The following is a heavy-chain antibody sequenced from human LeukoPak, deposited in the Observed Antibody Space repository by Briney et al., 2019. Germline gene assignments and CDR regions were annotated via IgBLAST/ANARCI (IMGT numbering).Heavy chain of an antibody. CDR2: ISYDGSNK. CDR1: GFTFSSYA. Sequence: GRSLRLSCAASGFTFSSYAMHWVRQAPGKGLEWVAVISYDGSNKYYADSVEGRFTISRDNSKNTLYLQMNSLRAEDTAVYYCARPTYSSSWPNYFDYWGQGTLVTVSS. D-gene: IGHD6-13*01. CDR3: ARPTYSSSWPNYFDY. V-gene: IGHV3-30-3*01. J-gene: IGHJ4*02.